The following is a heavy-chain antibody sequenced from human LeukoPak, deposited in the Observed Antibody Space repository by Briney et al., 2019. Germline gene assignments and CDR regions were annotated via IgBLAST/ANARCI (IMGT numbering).Heavy chain of an antibody. CDR2: ISWNSGSI. CDR3: AKGVRMTADNYYDSSGYYYYYYGMDV. Sequence: GGSLRLSCAASGFTFADYAMHWVRQAPGKGLGWVSGISWNSGSIGYADSVKGRFTISRDNAKNSLYLQMNSLRAEDTALYYCAKGVRMTADNYYDSSGYYYYYYGMDVWGHGPTVTVSS. J-gene: IGHJ6*02. D-gene: IGHD3-22*01. V-gene: IGHV3-9*01. CDR1: GFTFADYA.